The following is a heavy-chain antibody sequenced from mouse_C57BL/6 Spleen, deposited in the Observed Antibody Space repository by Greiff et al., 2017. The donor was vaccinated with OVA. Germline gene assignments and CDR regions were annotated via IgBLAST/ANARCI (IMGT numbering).Heavy chain of an antibody. CDR2: ISYDGSN. V-gene: IGHV3-6*01. Sequence: DVKLQESGPGLVKPSQSLSLTCSVTGYSITSGYYWNWIRQFPGNKLEWMGYISYDGSNNYNPSLKNRISITRDTSKNQFFLKLNSVTTEDTATYYCARGAPYFDYWGQGTTLTVSS. J-gene: IGHJ2*01. CDR3: ARGAPYFDY. CDR1: GYSITSGYY. D-gene: IGHD3-1*01.